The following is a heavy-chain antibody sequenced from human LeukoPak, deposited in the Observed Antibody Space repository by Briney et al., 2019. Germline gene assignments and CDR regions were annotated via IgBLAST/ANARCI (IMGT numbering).Heavy chain of an antibody. J-gene: IGHJ4*02. Sequence: ASVKVSCKASGYTFTSYGISWVRRAPGQGREWMGWISAYNGNTNYAQKLQGRVTMTTDTSTSTAYMELRSLRSDDTAVYYCARDPEYGDYDYWGQGTLVTVSS. CDR3: ARDPEYGDYDY. D-gene: IGHD4-17*01. V-gene: IGHV1-18*01. CDR2: ISAYNGNT. CDR1: GYTFTSYG.